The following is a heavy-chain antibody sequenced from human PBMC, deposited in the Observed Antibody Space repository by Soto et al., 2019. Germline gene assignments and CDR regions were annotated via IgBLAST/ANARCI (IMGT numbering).Heavy chain of an antibody. Sequence: GESLKISCKGSGYSFTNYWIGWVRQMPGKGLEWMGIIFPDDSDTRYSPSFQGQVTISVDKSISTAYLQWSSLKASDTAMYYCARHPKYYTGYRYFDYWGQGTRVTVSS. J-gene: IGHJ4*02. V-gene: IGHV5-51*01. D-gene: IGHD2-8*02. CDR2: IFPDDSDT. CDR3: ARHPKYYTGYRYFDY. CDR1: GYSFTNYW.